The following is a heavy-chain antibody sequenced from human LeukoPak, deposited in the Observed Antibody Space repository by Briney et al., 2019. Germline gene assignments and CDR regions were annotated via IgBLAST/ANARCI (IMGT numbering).Heavy chain of an antibody. CDR2: IWYDGSNK. V-gene: IGHV3-33*01. CDR1: GFTFSSYG. Sequence: GRSLRLSCAASGFTFSSYGMHWVRQAPGKGLEWVPVIWYDGSNKYYADSVKGRFTISRDNSKNTLYLQMNSLRAEDTAVYYCASRDYWGQGTLVTVSS. J-gene: IGHJ4*02. CDR3: ASRDY.